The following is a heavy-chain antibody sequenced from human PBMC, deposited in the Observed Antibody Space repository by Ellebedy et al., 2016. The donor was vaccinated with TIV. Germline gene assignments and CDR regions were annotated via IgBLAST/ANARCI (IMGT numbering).Heavy chain of an antibody. CDR3: VKGQWFGDLKALALDY. CDR1: GFTFSSYG. V-gene: IGHV3-30*02. Sequence: GESLKISCAASGFTFSSYGMHWVRQAPGKGLEWMAFIRYDGSNKYYADSVKGRFTISRDNSKNTLYLQMNSLRAEDTAVYYCVKGQWFGDLKALALDYWGQGTLVTVSS. J-gene: IGHJ4*01. CDR2: IRYDGSNK. D-gene: IGHD3-10*01.